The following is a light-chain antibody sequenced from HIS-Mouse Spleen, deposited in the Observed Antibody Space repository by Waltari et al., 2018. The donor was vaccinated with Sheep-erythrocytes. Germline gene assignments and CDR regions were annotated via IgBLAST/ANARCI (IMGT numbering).Light chain of an antibody. CDR3: CSYAGSSTPWV. CDR2: EGS. V-gene: IGLV2-23*01. Sequence: QSALTQPASVSGSPGQSITISCTGTSSDGGMYTLVPWYQQHPGKAPKLMIYEGSKRPSGVSNRFSGSKSGNTASLTISEDEADYYCCSYAGSSTPWVFGGGTKLTVL. J-gene: IGLJ3*02. CDR1: SSDGGMYTL.